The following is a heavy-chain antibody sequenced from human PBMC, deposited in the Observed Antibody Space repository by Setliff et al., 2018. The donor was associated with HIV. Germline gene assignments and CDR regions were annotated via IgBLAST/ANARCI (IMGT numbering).Heavy chain of an antibody. CDR3: ARGADYYDSSGYRGGGLYYMDV. CDR2: INPNSGGT. V-gene: IGHV1-2*02. CDR1: GYTFTGYY. J-gene: IGHJ6*03. D-gene: IGHD3-22*01. Sequence: GASVKVSCKASGYTFTGYYMHWVRQAPGQGLEWMGWINPNSGGTNYAQKFQGRVTMTRDTSISTAYMELSRLRSDDTAVYYCARGADYYDSSGYRGGGLYYMDVWGKGTTVTSP.